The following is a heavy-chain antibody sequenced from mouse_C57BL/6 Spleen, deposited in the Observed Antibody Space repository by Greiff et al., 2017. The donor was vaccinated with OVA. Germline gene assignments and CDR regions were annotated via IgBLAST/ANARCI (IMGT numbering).Heavy chain of an antibody. CDR1: GYTFTSYW. Sequence: VQLQQPGAELVKPGASVKMSCKASGYTFTSYWITWVKQRPGQGLEWIGDIYPGSGSTNYNEKFKSKATLTVDTSSSTAYMQLSSLTSEDSAVYYCARRVYDYDDAMDYWGQGTSVTVSS. D-gene: IGHD2-4*01. CDR3: ARRVYDYDDAMDY. CDR2: IYPGSGST. J-gene: IGHJ4*01. V-gene: IGHV1-55*01.